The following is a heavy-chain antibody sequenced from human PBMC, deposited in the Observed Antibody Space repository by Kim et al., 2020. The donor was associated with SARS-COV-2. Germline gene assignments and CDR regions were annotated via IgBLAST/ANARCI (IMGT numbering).Heavy chain of an antibody. V-gene: IGHV1-69*13. CDR2: IIPIFGTA. J-gene: IGHJ6*02. Sequence: SVKVSCKASGGTFSSYAISWVRQAPGQGLEWMGGIIPIFGTANYAQKFQGRVTITADESTSTAYMELSSLRSEDTAVYYCARELVVAGVYYYYGMDVWGQGTTVTVSS. CDR3: ARELVVAGVYYYYGMDV. D-gene: IGHD2-15*01. CDR1: GGTFSSYA.